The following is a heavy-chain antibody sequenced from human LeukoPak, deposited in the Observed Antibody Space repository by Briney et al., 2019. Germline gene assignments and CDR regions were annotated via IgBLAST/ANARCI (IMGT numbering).Heavy chain of an antibody. CDR2: IYTSGST. Sequence: SETLSLTCTVSGGSISSYYWSWIRQPAGKGLEWIGRIYTSGSTNYNPSLKSRVTMSVDTSKNQFSLKLSSVTAAGTAVYYCAREGLYCSSTSCRRPNYYYYYMDVWGKGTTVTVSS. CDR1: GGSISSYY. D-gene: IGHD2-2*01. J-gene: IGHJ6*03. CDR3: AREGLYCSSTSCRRPNYYYYYMDV. V-gene: IGHV4-4*07.